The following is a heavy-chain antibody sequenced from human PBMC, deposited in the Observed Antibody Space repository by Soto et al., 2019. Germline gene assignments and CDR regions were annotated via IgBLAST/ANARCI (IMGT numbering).Heavy chain of an antibody. V-gene: IGHV3-33*01. CDR3: ARDGGSGWYTAFDI. CDR1: GFTFSSYG. J-gene: IGHJ3*02. CDR2: IWYDGSNK. D-gene: IGHD6-19*01. Sequence: GGSLRLSCAASGFTFSSYGMHWVRQAPGKGLEWVAVIWYDGSNKYYADSVKGRFTISRDNSKNTLYLQMNSLRAEDTAVYYCARDGGSGWYTAFDIWGQGTMVTVSS.